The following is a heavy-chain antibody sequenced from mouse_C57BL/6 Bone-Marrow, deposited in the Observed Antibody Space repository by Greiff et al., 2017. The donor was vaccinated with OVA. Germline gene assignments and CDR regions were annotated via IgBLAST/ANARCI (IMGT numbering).Heavy chain of an antibody. CDR1: GYTFTSYW. D-gene: IGHD2-3*01. V-gene: IGHV1-61*01. CDR3: ARGGWLDWWFDV. J-gene: IGHJ1*03. Sequence: VQLQQPGAELVRPGSSVKLSCKASGYTFTSYWMDWVKQRPGQGLEWIGNIYPSDSETHYNQKFKDKANLTVDKSSSTAYMQLSSLTSEDAAVDYCARGGWLDWWFDVWGTGTTVTVSS. CDR2: IYPSDSET.